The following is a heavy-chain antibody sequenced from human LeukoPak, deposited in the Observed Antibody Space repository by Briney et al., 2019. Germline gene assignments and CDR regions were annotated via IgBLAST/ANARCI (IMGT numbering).Heavy chain of an antibody. CDR3: AKGVSSGDFDYFDY. D-gene: IGHD3-22*01. J-gene: IGHJ4*02. V-gene: IGHV3-23*01. Sequence: GGSLRLSCAASGFTFDNYRMSWVRQAPGKWLEWVSTVNADGGNTYYADSVKGRFTISRDNSKNTLYLQMNSLRAEDTAVYYCAKGVSSGDFDYFDYWGQGTLVTVSS. CDR2: VNADGGNT. CDR1: GFTFDNYR.